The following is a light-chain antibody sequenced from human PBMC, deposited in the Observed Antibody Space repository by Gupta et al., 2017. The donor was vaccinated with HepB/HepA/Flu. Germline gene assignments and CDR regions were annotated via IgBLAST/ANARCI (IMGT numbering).Light chain of an antibody. V-gene: IGKV1-16*01. CDR1: QDINIY. CDR2: AAS. Sequence: DIQMTQSPSSLSASVGDRVTITCRASQDINIYLSWFQQKPGKAPKSLIYAASSLQSGGPSRVSGSGSGTDFNLKISRLQPEDCATYYCQHYKNDPRTFGGGTKVEIK. J-gene: IGKJ4*02. CDR3: QHYKNDPRT.